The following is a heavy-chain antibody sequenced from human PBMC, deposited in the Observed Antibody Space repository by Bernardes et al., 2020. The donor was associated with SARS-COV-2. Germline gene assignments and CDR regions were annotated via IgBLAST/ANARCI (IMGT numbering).Heavy chain of an antibody. Sequence: GGSLRLSCAASGFTFSSYSMNWVRQAPGKGLEWVSSISSSSSYIYYADSVKGRFTISRDNAKNSLYLQMNSLRAEDTAVYYCARDRPETGTTGAFDIWGQGTMVTVSS. CDR3: ARDRPETGTTGAFDI. D-gene: IGHD1-1*01. CDR1: GFTFSSYS. J-gene: IGHJ3*02. CDR2: ISSSSSYI. V-gene: IGHV3-21*01.